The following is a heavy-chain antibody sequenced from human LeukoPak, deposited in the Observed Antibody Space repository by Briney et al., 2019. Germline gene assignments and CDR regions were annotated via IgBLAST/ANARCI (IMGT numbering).Heavy chain of an antibody. D-gene: IGHD3-22*01. CDR1: GFTFSDYY. V-gene: IGHV3-11*06. CDR2: IRSSSSYT. J-gene: IGHJ4*02. CDR3: ARGYYDNSGYYFPFDY. Sequence: GGSLRLSCAASGFTFSDYYMSWIRQAPGKGLEWVSYIRSSSSYTNYADSVKGRFTISRDNAKNSLYLQMDSLRAEDTAVYYCARGYYDNSGYYFPFDYWGQGTLVTVSS.